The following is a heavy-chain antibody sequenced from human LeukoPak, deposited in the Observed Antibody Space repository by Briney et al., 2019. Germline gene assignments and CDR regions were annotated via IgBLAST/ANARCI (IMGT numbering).Heavy chain of an antibody. V-gene: IGHV3-23*01. CDR1: GFTFSSYA. D-gene: IGHD6-6*01. Sequence: GGSLRLSCAASGFTFSSYAMSWVRQAPGKGLEWVSAISGSGGSTYYADSVKGRFTISRDNSKNTLYLQMNSLRAEDTAVYYCAKWSSSSFYYYYYYMDVWGKGTTVTVSS. CDR3: AKWSSSSFYYYYYYMDV. CDR2: ISGSGGST. J-gene: IGHJ6*03.